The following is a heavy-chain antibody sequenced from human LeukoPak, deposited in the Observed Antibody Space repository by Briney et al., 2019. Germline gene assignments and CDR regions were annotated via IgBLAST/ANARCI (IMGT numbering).Heavy chain of an antibody. CDR1: GYTFASYD. CDR3: ARVGRLVRPIFDY. D-gene: IGHD6-6*01. CDR2: MNPDSGST. V-gene: IGHV1-8*01. Sequence: GASVKVSCKASGYTFASYDINWVRQATGQGLEWMGWMNPDSGSTGYAQKFQDRITMTRNTSISTAYMELSSLRSEDTAVYYCARVGRLVRPIFDYWGQGTLVTVSS. J-gene: IGHJ4*02.